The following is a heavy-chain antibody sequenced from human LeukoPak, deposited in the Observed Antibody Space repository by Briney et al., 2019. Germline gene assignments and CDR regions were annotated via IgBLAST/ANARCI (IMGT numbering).Heavy chain of an antibody. Sequence: GGSLRLSCAASGFTFSSYAMHWVRQAPGKGLEWVAVISYDGSNKYYADSVKGRFTISRDNSKNTLYLQMNSLRAEDTAVYYCARVGTYYYDSSGYYAPQYYYYYMDVWGKGTTVTVSS. CDR1: GFTFSSYA. D-gene: IGHD3-22*01. J-gene: IGHJ6*03. V-gene: IGHV3-30*04. CDR2: ISYDGSNK. CDR3: ARVGTYYYDSSGYYAPQYYYYYMDV.